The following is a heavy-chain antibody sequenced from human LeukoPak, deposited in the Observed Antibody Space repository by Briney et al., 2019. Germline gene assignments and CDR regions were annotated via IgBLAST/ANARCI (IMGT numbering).Heavy chain of an antibody. J-gene: IGHJ4*02. CDR1: GFTFRSYG. D-gene: IGHD6-13*01. CDR2: IWYDGSNK. V-gene: IGHV3-33*01. Sequence: PGGSLRLSCAASGFTFRSYGMHWVRQAPRKGREWGADIWYDGSNKYYADSVKGRFTISRDNSENTLYLQMNSLRAEDTALYYCASDGIAVDRGIGYFDYWGQGTLVTVSS. CDR3: ASDGIAVDRGIGYFDY.